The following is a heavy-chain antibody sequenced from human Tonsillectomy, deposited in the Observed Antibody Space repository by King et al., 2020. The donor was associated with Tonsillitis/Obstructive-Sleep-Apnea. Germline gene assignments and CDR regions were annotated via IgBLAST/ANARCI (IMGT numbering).Heavy chain of an antibody. Sequence: LVESGGGLVQPGGSRRLSCAASGFTFSSYAMSWVRQAPGKGLEWVSAISGSGGSTYYADSVKGRFTISRDNSKNTLYLQMNSLRAEDTAVYYCAKVWRILYWFGWFDPWGQGTLVTVSS. D-gene: IGHD2-8*02. V-gene: IGHV3-23*04. CDR1: GFTFSSYA. CDR3: AKVWRILYWFGWFDP. CDR2: ISGSGGST. J-gene: IGHJ5*02.